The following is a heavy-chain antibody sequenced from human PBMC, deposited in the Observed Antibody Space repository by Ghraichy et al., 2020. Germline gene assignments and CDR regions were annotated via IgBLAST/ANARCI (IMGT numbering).Heavy chain of an antibody. Sequence: LSLTCAASGFTFSDYGMHWVRQAPGKGLEWVAVISYDVSNKFYVDSVKGRFTISRDNSKNTLYLQMNSLRTEDAAVYYCAKARSSGYYYAFDYWGQGTLVTVSS. CDR2: ISYDVSNK. D-gene: IGHD3-22*01. V-gene: IGHV3-30*18. J-gene: IGHJ4*02. CDR3: AKARSSGYYYAFDY. CDR1: GFTFSDYG.